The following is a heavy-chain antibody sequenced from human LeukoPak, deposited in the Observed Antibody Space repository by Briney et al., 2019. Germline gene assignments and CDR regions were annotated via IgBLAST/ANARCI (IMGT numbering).Heavy chain of an antibody. J-gene: IGHJ4*02. CDR2: IRYDGSNK. V-gene: IGHV3-30*02. CDR1: GFTFSSYG. Sequence: GGSLRLSCAASGFTFSSYGMHWVRQAPGKGLEWVAFIRYDGSNKYYADSVKGRFTISRDNSKNTLYLQMNSLRAEDTAVYYCAKDHLRGYSSGWPFDYWGQGTLVTVSS. CDR3: AKDHLRGYSSGWPFDY. D-gene: IGHD6-19*01.